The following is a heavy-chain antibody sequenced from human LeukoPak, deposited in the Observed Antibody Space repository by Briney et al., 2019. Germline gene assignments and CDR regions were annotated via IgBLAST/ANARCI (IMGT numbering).Heavy chain of an antibody. J-gene: IGHJ6*03. CDR1: GGTFSSYA. CDR2: IIPIFGTA. Sequence: SSVKVSCKASGGTFSSYAISWVRQAPGQGLEWMGGIIPIFGTANYAQKFQGRVTITADKSTSTAYMKLSSLRSEDTAVYYCARRGQYYYYMDVWGKGTTVTVSS. V-gene: IGHV1-69*06. CDR3: ARRGQYYYYMDV.